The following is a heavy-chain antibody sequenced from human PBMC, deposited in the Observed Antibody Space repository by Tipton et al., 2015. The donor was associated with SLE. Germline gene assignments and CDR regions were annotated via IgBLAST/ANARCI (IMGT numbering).Heavy chain of an antibody. Sequence: SLRLSCATSGFTFWSHDMGWVRQAPGKGLVWVSRLSIDGSVTTYADSVKGRLTISRDNAKNTLYLQMRSLRVEGTGIYYCARAPTISVAGTTDPFGMDVWGPGTRVTVSS. CDR3: ARAPTISVAGTTDPFGMDV. J-gene: IGHJ6*02. D-gene: IGHD6-19*01. CDR1: GFTFWSHD. V-gene: IGHV3-74*01. CDR2: LSIDGSVT.